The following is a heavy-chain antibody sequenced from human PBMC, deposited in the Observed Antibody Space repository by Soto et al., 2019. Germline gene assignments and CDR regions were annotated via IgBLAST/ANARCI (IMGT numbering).Heavy chain of an antibody. D-gene: IGHD6-13*01. V-gene: IGHV2-5*01. CDR3: TPSGGAGAGIRWGGGTPRGASYFDY. Sequence: QITLKESGPTLVKPTQTLTLTCTFSGFSLSTSGVGVGWIRQPPGKALEWLALIYWNDDKRYSPSLKSRLTTPQGTSKNQVVLTMTNMDPVDPATYYCTPSGGAGAGIRWGGGTPRGASYFDYWGQGTLVTVSS. J-gene: IGHJ4*02. CDR1: GFSLSTSGVG. CDR2: IYWNDDK.